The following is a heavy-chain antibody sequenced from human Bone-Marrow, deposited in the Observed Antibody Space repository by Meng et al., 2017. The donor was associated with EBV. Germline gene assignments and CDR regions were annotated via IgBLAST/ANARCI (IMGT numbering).Heavy chain of an antibody. CDR3: AAGFKELVRSRDY. V-gene: IGHV4-4*02. CDR2: IFYGGST. D-gene: IGHD3-10*01. CDR1: GGSIRSSNW. Sequence: QVPLQEAGPRLVKPSGTLSLTCVVSGGSIRSSNWWSWVRQPPGKGLEWIGEIFYGGSTNYNPSLESRVTISVDKSKNQFSLKLSSVTAADTAVYYCAAGFKELVRSRDYWGQGTLVTVSS. J-gene: IGHJ4*02.